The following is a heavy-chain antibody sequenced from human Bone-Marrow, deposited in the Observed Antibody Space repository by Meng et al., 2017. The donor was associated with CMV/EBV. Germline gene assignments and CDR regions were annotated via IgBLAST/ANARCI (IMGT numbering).Heavy chain of an antibody. Sequence: GASMKISYAASGFIFSSYSMNWVRQAPGKGLEWVSVIYSGGSSTYYANSVKGRFTISRDNSKNTLYLQMNSLRDEDTAVYYWARLLPYWGGDCYSHAFDIWGQGTMVTVSS. CDR3: ARLLPYWGGDCYSHAFDI. CDR2: IYSGGSST. J-gene: IGHJ3*02. D-gene: IGHD2-21*01. CDR1: GFIFSSYS. V-gene: IGHV3-23*03.